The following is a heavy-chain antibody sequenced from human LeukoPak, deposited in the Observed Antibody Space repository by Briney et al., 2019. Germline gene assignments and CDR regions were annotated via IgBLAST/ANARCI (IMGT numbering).Heavy chain of an antibody. J-gene: IGHJ5*02. Sequence: PGGSLRLSCAASGFTFSSYGMHWVRQAPGKGLEWVAVIWYDGSNKYYADSVKGRFTIPRDNSKNTLYLQMNSLRAEDTAVYYCARDGGIAAAGPNWFDPWAREPWSPSPQ. D-gene: IGHD6-13*01. CDR3: ARDGGIAAAGPNWFDP. CDR2: IWYDGSNK. V-gene: IGHV3-33*01. CDR1: GFTFSSYG.